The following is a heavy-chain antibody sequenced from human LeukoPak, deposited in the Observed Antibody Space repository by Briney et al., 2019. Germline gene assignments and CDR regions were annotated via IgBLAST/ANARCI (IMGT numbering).Heavy chain of an antibody. D-gene: IGHD3-10*01. Sequence: ASVKVSCKASGYTFTSYGISWVRQAPGQGLEWMGWISAYNGNTNYAQKLQGRVTMTTDTSTSTAYMELRSLRSDDTAVYYCARDFEAISGSGSYKWFDPWGQGTLVTVSS. V-gene: IGHV1-18*01. CDR3: ARDFEAISGSGSYKWFDP. CDR2: ISAYNGNT. CDR1: GYTFTSYG. J-gene: IGHJ5*02.